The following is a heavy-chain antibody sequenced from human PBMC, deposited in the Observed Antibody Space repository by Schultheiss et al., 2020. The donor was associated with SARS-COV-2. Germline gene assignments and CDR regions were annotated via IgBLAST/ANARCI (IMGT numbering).Heavy chain of an antibody. Sequence: GGSLRLSCAASGFTVSSNYMSWVRQAPGKGLEWVSVIYSGGSTYYADSVKGRFTISRDNSKNTLYLQMNSLRAEDTAVYYCAREPGVAVAGTGAFDIWGQGTMVTVSS. CDR3: AREPGVAVAGTGAFDI. V-gene: IGHV3-66*01. J-gene: IGHJ3*02. CDR2: IYSGGST. CDR1: GFTVSSNY. D-gene: IGHD6-19*01.